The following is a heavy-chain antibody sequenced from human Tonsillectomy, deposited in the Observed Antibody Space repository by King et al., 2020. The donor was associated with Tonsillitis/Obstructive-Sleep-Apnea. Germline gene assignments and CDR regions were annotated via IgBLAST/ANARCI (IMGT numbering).Heavy chain of an antibody. Sequence: VQLVESGGGLVQPGGSLRLSCAASGFTFSGYWMSWVRQAPGKGLEWVANINVDGSEKNYVDSVKGRFTISRDNAKNSLYLQMNSLRGEDTAVFYCARNFRLVDVWGQGTTVTVSS. CDR2: INVDGSEK. V-gene: IGHV3-7*04. CDR1: GFTFSGYW. J-gene: IGHJ6*02. CDR3: ARNFRLVDV.